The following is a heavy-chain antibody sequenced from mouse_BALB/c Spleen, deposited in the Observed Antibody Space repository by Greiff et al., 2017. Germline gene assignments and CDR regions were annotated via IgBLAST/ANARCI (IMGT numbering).Heavy chain of an antibody. CDR3: ASYYRYDVAWFAY. D-gene: IGHD2-14*01. CDR2: IDPSDSYT. J-gene: IGHJ3*01. Sequence: QVQLQQPGAELVKPGASVKLSCKASGYTFTSYWMHWVKQRPGQGLEWIGEIDPSDSYTNYNQKFKGKATLTVDKSSSTAYMQLSSLTSEDSAVYFCASYYRYDVAWFAYWGQGTLVTVSA. V-gene: IGHV1-69*02. CDR1: GYTFTSYW.